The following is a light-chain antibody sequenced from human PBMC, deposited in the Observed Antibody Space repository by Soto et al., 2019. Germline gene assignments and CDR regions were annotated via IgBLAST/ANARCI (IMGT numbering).Light chain of an antibody. CDR2: DAS. V-gene: IGKV1-9*01. CDR1: QGIRDF. Sequence: DIQLTQSPSFLSASVGDRVTITCRASQGIRDFLAWYQQKPGKAPKLLIYDASTLHAGVPTRFSGFKSGTEFTPTISNLQPADSATYYWQQFNVHPLTFRGGTKDEIK. J-gene: IGKJ4*01. CDR3: QQFNVHPLT.